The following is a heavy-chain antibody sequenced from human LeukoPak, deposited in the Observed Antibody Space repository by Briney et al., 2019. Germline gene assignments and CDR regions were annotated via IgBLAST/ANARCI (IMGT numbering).Heavy chain of an antibody. CDR3: TTKDLRSPGFDY. J-gene: IGHJ4*02. CDR2: IKSKTDGGTT. V-gene: IGHV3-15*01. Sequence: GGSLRFSCAASGFTFSNAWMSWVRQAPGKGLEWVGRIKSKTDGGTTDYAAPVKGRFTISRDDSKNTLYLQMNSLKTEDTAVYYCTTKDLRSPGFDYWGQGTLVTVSS. CDR1: GFTFSNAW. D-gene: IGHD3-3*01.